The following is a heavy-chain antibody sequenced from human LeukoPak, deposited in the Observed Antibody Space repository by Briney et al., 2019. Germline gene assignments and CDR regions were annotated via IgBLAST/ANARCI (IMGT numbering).Heavy chain of an antibody. CDR3: ARSRSSTMVRGVMGFDWFDP. CDR2: VVPILGIA. CDR1: GGTFSSYA. J-gene: IGHJ5*02. V-gene: IGHV1-69*04. D-gene: IGHD3-10*01. Sequence: GSSVKVSCKASGGTFSSYAISWVRQAPGQGLEWMGRVVPILGIANYAQKFQGRVTITADKSTSTAYMELSSLRSEDTAVYYCARSRSSTMVRGVMGFDWFDPWGPGTLVTVSS.